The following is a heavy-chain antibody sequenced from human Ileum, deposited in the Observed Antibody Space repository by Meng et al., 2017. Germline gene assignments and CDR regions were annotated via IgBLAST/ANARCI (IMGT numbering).Heavy chain of an antibody. CDR2: ISGSGTDI. V-gene: IGHV3-48*03. J-gene: IGHJ4*02. Sequence: GGSLRLSCVASGFTFSNYEINWVRQAPGKGLEYISYISGSGTDIHYADSVKGRFTVSRDNARNSVYLQMSSLRADDTAAYYCARDKAYGGIHLDYWGQGTRVTVS. CDR3: ARDKAYGGIHLDY. CDR1: GFTFSNYE. D-gene: IGHD4-23*01.